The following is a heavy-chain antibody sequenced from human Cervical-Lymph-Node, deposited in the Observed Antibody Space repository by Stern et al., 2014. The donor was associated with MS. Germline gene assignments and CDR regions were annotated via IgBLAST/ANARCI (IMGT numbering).Heavy chain of an antibody. J-gene: IGHJ4*02. CDR1: GYSFTNYW. CDR2: IYPSDSDT. D-gene: IGHD1-26*01. CDR3: ARGAPPED. Sequence: EVQLVQSGAEVKKPGESLKISCKTTGYSFTNYWIGWVRQTPGKGLEWMGIIYPSDSDTRYSPSFQGQVIISAEKSIGTAYLQWKSLKASDSGVYFCARGAPPEDWGQGTLVTVSS. V-gene: IGHV5-51*03.